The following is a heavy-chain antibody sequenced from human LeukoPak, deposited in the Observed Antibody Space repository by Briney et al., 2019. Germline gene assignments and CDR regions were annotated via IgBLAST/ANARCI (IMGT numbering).Heavy chain of an antibody. V-gene: IGHV4-59*08. J-gene: IGHJ3*01. Sequence: SETLSLTCAVSGGSMSSYIWSWIRQPPGKGLEWIAFISFSGTIKYNPSLQSRVSISLDTSTNQLSLKLSSATAADTALYFCVRHIYGDPVAFDLWGQGTMVTVSS. CDR3: VRHIYGDPVAFDL. D-gene: IGHD4-17*01. CDR2: ISFSGTI. CDR1: GGSMSSYI.